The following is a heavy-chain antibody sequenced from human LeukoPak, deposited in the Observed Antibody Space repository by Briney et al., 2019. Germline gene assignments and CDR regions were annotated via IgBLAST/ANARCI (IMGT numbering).Heavy chain of an antibody. D-gene: IGHD6-19*01. CDR3: AKSPGVWLPFVPDV. CDR1: GFTFSNYD. V-gene: IGHV3-30*02. J-gene: IGHJ6*04. CDR2: IRYEGTNK. Sequence: GGSLRLSCAASGFTFSNYDMHWVRQVPGKGLEWVAFIRYEGTNKYYAASVKGRFTISRDNSKNTLYLQMHSLRPDDTAVYYCAKSPGVWLPFVPDVWGKGTTVTVSS.